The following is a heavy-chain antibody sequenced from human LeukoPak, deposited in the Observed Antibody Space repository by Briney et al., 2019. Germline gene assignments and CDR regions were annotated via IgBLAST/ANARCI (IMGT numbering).Heavy chain of an antibody. V-gene: IGHV1-2*02. CDR2: LNPNTGDT. Sequence: ASVKVSCKASGYTFTGYYIHWVRQAPGQGLEWMGWLNPNTGDTNYAQKFQGRVTMTRDTSISTAYMELSRLRSDDTAVYYCARDSSGYSYGTWGQGTLVTVPS. CDR1: GYTFTGYY. J-gene: IGHJ5*02. D-gene: IGHD5-18*01. CDR3: ARDSSGYSYGT.